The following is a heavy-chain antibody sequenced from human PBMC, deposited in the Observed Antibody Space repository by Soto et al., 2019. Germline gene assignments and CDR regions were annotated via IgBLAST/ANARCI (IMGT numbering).Heavy chain of an antibody. CDR1: GYTFTSYA. Sequence: ASVKVSCKASGYTFTSYAMHCVRQAPGQRLEWMGWINAGNGNTKYSQKFQGRVTITRDTSASTAYMELSSLRSEDTAVYYCASTYYYGSGIRLEYFQHWGQGTLVTVSS. V-gene: IGHV1-3*01. CDR2: INAGNGNT. J-gene: IGHJ1*01. D-gene: IGHD3-10*01. CDR3: ASTYYYGSGIRLEYFQH.